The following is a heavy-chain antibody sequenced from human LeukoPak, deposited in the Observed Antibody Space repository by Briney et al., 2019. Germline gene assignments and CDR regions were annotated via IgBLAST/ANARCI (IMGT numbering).Heavy chain of an antibody. CDR2: IRGDGSMT. Sequence: GGSLRLSCAASEFTFSAYWMHWVRQAPGKGLVWVSRIRGDGSMTNYADSVKGRFTISRDNAKNTLYLQMNSLRLEDTAVYYCARENLAAAADYWGQGTVVTVSS. J-gene: IGHJ4*02. CDR3: ARENLAAAADY. D-gene: IGHD6-25*01. V-gene: IGHV3-74*01. CDR1: EFTFSAYW.